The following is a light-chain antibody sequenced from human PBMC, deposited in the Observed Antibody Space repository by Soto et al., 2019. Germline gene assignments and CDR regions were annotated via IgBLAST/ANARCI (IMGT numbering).Light chain of an antibody. CDR3: SSYTASTALFL. CDR1: TSDFSHYNY. J-gene: IGLJ1*01. CDR2: EVT. V-gene: IGLV2-14*01. Sequence: QSVLTQPASVSGSPGQSITISCTGTTSDFSHYNYVAWYQQLPGKAPKLLIYEVTNRPSGVSNRFSGSRSGNTASLTISGLQSDDEADSYSSSYTASTALFLFGTGTKV.